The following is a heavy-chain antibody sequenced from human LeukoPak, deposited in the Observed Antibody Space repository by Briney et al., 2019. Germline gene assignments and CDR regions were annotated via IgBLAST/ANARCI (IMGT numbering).Heavy chain of an antibody. CDR3: ARGYCSSTSCWAPDNYYYYYGMDV. CDR1: GGSISSYY. Sequence: KASETLSLTCTVSGGSISSYYWSWIRQPPGKGLEWIGYIYYSGSTNYNPSLKSRVTISVDTSKNQFSLKLSSVTAADTAVYYCARGYCSSTSCWAPDNYYYYYGMDVWGQGTTVTVSS. CDR2: IYYSGST. D-gene: IGHD2-2*01. J-gene: IGHJ6*02. V-gene: IGHV4-59*08.